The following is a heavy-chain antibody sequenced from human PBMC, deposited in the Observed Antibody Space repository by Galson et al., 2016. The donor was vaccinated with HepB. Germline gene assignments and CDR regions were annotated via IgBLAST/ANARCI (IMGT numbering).Heavy chain of an antibody. V-gene: IGHV6-1*01. Sequence: CAISGDRVSGNSVPWNWIRQSPSTGLEWLGRTFYRSKWYNEYAVSVKSRITITPDTSKNQFSLQLNSVTPEDTAVYYCASFRDYYYGMDVWGQGTTVSVSS. J-gene: IGHJ6*02. CDR2: TFYRSKWYN. CDR3: ASFRDYYYGMDV. CDR1: GDRVSGNSVP.